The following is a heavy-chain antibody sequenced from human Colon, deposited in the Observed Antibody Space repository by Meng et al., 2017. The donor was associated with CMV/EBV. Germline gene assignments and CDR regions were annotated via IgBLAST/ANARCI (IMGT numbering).Heavy chain of an antibody. J-gene: IGHJ6*04. Sequence: GESLKISCAASGFTFSDYAMSWVRQAPGKGLEWVSYISSGGQTIHYADSVKGRFTISRDNTNNLLYLEMTSLRADDTAVYYCARDPSLITISGVVTYGMDVWGAGTTVTVSS. CDR1: GFTFSDYA. CDR3: ARDPSLITISGVVTYGMDV. D-gene: IGHD3-3*01. V-gene: IGHV3-11*04. CDR2: ISSGGQTI.